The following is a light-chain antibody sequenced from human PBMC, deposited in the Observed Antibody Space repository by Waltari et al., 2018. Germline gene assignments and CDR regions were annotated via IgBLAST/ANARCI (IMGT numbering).Light chain of an antibody. CDR1: QGVSSY. V-gene: IGKV3D-11*01. CDR2: DAS. J-gene: IGKJ5*01. Sequence: EIVLTQSPATLSLSPGERATLSCRASQGVSSYLAWYQQKPGQAPRLLINDASNRATGIPARFSGSGPGTDFTLTISSLEPEDFAVYYCQQRSNWPITFGQGTRLEIK. CDR3: QQRSNWPIT.